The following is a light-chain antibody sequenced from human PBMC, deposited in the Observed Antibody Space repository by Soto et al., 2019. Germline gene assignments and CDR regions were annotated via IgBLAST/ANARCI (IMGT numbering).Light chain of an antibody. CDR1: QSVLYSSNNKNY. CDR2: WAS. V-gene: IGKV4-1*01. J-gene: IGKJ1*01. CDR3: QQYYSSPRT. Sequence: DIVMTQSPDSLAVSLGERATINCKSSQSVLYSSNNKNYLAWYQQKPGQPPKVLIYWASTRESGVPDRFSGSGSGTDFPLTISSLQAEDVAVYYCQQYYSSPRTFGQGTKVEI.